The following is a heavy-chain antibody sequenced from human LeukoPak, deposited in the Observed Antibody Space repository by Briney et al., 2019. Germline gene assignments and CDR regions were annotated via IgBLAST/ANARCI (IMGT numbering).Heavy chain of an antibody. Sequence: SETLSLTCTVSGGSISSYYWSWIRQPPGKGLEWIGYINYSGSINYNPSLKSRVTISVDTSKNQFSLKLSSVTAADTAVYYCARSGNYLHFDYWGQGTLVTVSS. CDR2: INYSGSI. CDR3: ARSGNYLHFDY. V-gene: IGHV4-59*01. D-gene: IGHD1-26*01. J-gene: IGHJ4*02. CDR1: GGSISSYY.